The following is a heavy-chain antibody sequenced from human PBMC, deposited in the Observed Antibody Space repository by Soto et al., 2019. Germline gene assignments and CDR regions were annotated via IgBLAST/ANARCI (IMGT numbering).Heavy chain of an antibody. Sequence: SETLSLTCPVSGGSIRSYYWSWIRQPPGKGLEWIGYIYYSGSTNYNPSLKSRVTISVDTSKNQFSLKLSSVTAADTAVYYCAREVSDDGSWFDPWGQGTLVTVSS. CDR1: GGSIRSYY. CDR2: IYYSGST. V-gene: IGHV4-59*01. CDR3: AREVSDDGSWFDP. J-gene: IGHJ5*02. D-gene: IGHD1-1*01.